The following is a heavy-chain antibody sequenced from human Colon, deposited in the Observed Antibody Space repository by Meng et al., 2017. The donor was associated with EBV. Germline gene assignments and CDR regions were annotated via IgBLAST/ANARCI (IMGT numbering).Heavy chain of an antibody. D-gene: IGHD3-16*01. Sequence: LPGLGPGLLGPSGPLSLPCSVSGDFITNNGYYWGWIRQSPGKGLEWIGSIFYSGNTYFNPSLKTRVTISVDTSKNQFSLKLSSVTAADTAIYYCARERGGVTRDFDSWGQGALVTVSS. CDR2: IFYSGNT. J-gene: IGHJ4*02. CDR3: ARERGGVTRDFDS. V-gene: IGHV4-39*07. CDR1: GDFITNNGYY.